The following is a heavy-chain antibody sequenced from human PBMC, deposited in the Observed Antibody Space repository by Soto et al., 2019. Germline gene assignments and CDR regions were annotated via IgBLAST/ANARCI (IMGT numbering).Heavy chain of an antibody. J-gene: IGHJ6*02. CDR3: AKDRYDILTGYPIQYGMDV. Sequence: GGSLRLSCASSGFTFSSYAMSWVRQARGKGLEWVSSFSGSGDNTDYADSVKGRFTISRDNSKNTLYMQMNSLRAEDTAVYYCAKDRYDILTGYPIQYGMDVWGQGTTVTVSS. CDR1: GFTFSSYA. D-gene: IGHD3-9*01. V-gene: IGHV3-23*01. CDR2: FSGSGDNT.